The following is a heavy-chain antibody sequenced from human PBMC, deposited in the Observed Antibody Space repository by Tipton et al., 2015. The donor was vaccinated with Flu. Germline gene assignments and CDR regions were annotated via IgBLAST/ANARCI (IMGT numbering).Heavy chain of an antibody. V-gene: IGHV3-21*01. D-gene: IGHD4-11*01. CDR3: ARGTTTFQRQDRFDP. J-gene: IGHJ5*02. CDR2: ISPTSSHI. CDR1: GFTFSTYN. Sequence: SLRLSCEGSGFTFSTYNMDWVRQAPGKGLEWVSSISPTSSHIYYADSVRGRFTISRDNAKNSLYLQMHSLRADDTAVYYCARGTTTFQRQDRFDPWGQGTLVTVSS.